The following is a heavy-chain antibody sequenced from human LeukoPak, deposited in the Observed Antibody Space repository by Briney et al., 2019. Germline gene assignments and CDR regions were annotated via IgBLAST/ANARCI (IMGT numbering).Heavy chain of an antibody. Sequence: PGGSLRLSRAASGFTFSSYAMSWVRQAPGKGLEWVSAISGSGGSTYYADSVKGRFTISRDNSKNTLYLQMNSLRAEDTAVYYCAKDPAYGSGENWFDPWGQGTLVTVSS. J-gene: IGHJ5*02. V-gene: IGHV3-23*01. CDR3: AKDPAYGSGENWFDP. D-gene: IGHD3-10*01. CDR2: ISGSGGST. CDR1: GFTFSSYA.